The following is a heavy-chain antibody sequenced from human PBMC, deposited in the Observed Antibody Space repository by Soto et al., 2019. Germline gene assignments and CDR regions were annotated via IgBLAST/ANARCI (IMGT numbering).Heavy chain of an antibody. J-gene: IGHJ6*02. CDR2: ISSSSSYI. CDR1: GFTFSSYS. D-gene: IGHD2-15*01. CDR3: ARGIPKSEDIVVVVASTRHHYYGIDV. Sequence: EVQLVESGGGLVKPGGSLRLSCAASGFTFSSYSMNWVRQAPGKGLEWVSSISSSSSYIYYADSVKGRFTISRDNAKKARYLQMNSLSADDTALYYFARGIPKSEDIVVVVASTRHHYYGIDVWGQGTTVTVSS. V-gene: IGHV3-21*01.